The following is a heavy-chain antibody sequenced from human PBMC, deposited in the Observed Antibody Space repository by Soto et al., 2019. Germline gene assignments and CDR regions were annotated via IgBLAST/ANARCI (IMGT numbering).Heavy chain of an antibody. D-gene: IGHD1-26*01. J-gene: IGHJ4*02. V-gene: IGHV3-30-3*01. CDR2: ISYDGSNK. CDR1: GFTFSSYA. CDR3: ARGLGSYYPDY. Sequence: QVQLVESGGGVVQPGRSLRLSCAASGFTFSSYAMHWVRQAPGKGLEWVAVISYDGSNKYYADSVKGRFTISRDNSKNTLYLQMNSLRAEDTAVYYCARGLGSYYPDYWRQGSLVTVSS.